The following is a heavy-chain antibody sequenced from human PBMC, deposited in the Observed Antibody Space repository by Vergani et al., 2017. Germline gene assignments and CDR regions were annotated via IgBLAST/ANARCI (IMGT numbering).Heavy chain of an antibody. CDR1: GFTFSRYS. CDR3: ARETRDTPSSLDY. D-gene: IGHD5-24*01. J-gene: IGHJ4*02. V-gene: IGHV3-48*01. CDR2: ISSSSSTI. Sequence: EVQLVESGGGLVQPGGSLRLSCAASGFTFSRYSMNWVRQAPGKGLEWVSYISSSSSTIYYADSVKGRVTISRDNGKNSLYLQMNSLRAEDTAVYYCARETRDTPSSLDYWGQGTLVTVSS.